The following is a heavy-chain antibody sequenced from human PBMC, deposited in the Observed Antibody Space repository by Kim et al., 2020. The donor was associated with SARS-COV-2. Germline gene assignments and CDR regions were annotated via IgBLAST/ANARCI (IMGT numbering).Heavy chain of an antibody. CDR2: VGRSATRT. V-gene: IGHV3-23*01. D-gene: IGHD3-3*01. J-gene: IGHJ5*02. CDR1: GFTFSTSS. Sequence: GGSLRLSCVASGFTFSTSSMTWVRQAPGRGLEWVATVGRSATRTYYPDSVKGRFTISKDNSESTMSLQLSSLRVEDTAVYYCVKGGREILLDPWGQGILVTVSS. CDR3: VKGGREILLDP.